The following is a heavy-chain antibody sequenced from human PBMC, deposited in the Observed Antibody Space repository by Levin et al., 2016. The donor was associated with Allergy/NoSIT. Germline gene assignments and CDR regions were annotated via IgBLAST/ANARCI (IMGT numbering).Heavy chain of an antibody. D-gene: IGHD2-15*01. Sequence: GESLKISCAASGFTFSSYGIHWVRQAPGKGLEWVAVISSDGNNKYYADSVKGRFTISRDNAKNSLYLQMNSLRAEDTAVYYCARELGGRWQLANPYYYYGMDVWGQGTTVTVSS. CDR2: ISSDGNNK. J-gene: IGHJ6*02. CDR1: GFTFSSYG. CDR3: ARELGGRWQLANPYYYYGMDV. V-gene: IGHV3-30*03.